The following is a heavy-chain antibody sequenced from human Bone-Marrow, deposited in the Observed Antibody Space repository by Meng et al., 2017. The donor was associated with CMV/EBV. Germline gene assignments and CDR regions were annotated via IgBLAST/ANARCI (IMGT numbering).Heavy chain of an antibody. CDR1: GGSISGYY. CDR3: ASYCSSTSCYALGEYFQH. V-gene: IGHV4-34*01. Sequence: SETLSLTCTVSGGSISGYYWSWIRQPPGKGLEWIGEINHSGSTNYNPSLKSRVTISVDTSKNQFSLKLSSVTAADTAVYYCASYCSSTSCYALGEYFQHWGQGTLVTVSS. D-gene: IGHD2-2*01. J-gene: IGHJ1*01. CDR2: INHSGST.